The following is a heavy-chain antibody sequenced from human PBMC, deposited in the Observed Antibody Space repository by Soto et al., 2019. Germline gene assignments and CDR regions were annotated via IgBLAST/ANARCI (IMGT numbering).Heavy chain of an antibody. D-gene: IGHD6-13*01. V-gene: IGHV3-30*18. Sequence: QVQLVQSGGGVVQPGRSLRLSCAASGFDFNTYGLHWVRQAPGKGLEWVAGISFDGGNQYYADSVKGRFTISRDKSNNTLYLQMNRLGEEDTATYYCAKDSSVTAAGSGGWFDPWGQGTLGIVSS. CDR1: GFDFNTYG. CDR3: AKDSSVTAAGSGGWFDP. J-gene: IGHJ5*02. CDR2: ISFDGGNQ.